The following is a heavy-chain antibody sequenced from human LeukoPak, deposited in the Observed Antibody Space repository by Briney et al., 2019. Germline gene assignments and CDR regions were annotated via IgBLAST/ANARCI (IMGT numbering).Heavy chain of an antibody. Sequence: GGSLRLSCAASGFTFSSYAMHWVRQAPGKGLEWVAVISYDGSNKYYADSVEGRFTISRDNSKNTLYLQMNSLRAEDTAVYYRARTPHTYSSTPLVYRGQGTLVTVSS. D-gene: IGHD6-13*01. CDR1: GFTFSSYA. J-gene: IGHJ4*02. CDR3: ARTPHTYSSTPLVY. CDR2: ISYDGSNK. V-gene: IGHV3-30*04.